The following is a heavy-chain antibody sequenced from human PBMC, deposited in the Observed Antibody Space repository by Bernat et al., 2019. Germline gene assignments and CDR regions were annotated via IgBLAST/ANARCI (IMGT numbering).Heavy chain of an antibody. CDR1: GGSISSGGYS. J-gene: IGHJ4*02. V-gene: IGHV4-30-2*01. Sequence: QLQLQESGSGLVKPSQTLSLTCAVSGGSISSGGYSWSWIRQPPRKGLEWIGYIYHSGSTYYNPSLKSRVTISVDRSKNQFSLKLSSVTAADTAVYYCARAGSGRYFDWLLDGDPVYYFDYWGQGTLVTVSA. CDR3: ARAGSGRYFDWLLDGDPVYYFDY. D-gene: IGHD3-9*01. CDR2: IYHSGST.